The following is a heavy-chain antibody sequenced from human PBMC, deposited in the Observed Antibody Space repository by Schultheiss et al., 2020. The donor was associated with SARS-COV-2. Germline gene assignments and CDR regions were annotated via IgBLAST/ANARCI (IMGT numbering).Heavy chain of an antibody. CDR1: GFTFSSYA. Sequence: GESLKISCAASGFTFSSYAMHWVRQAPGKGLEWVAVISYDGSNKYYADSVKGRFTISRDNSKNTLYLQMNSLRAEDTAVYYCARDRDGGSCYSDWGQGTLVTVSS. CDR2: ISYDGSNK. J-gene: IGHJ4*02. CDR3: ARDRDGGSCYSD. D-gene: IGHD2-15*01. V-gene: IGHV3-30*01.